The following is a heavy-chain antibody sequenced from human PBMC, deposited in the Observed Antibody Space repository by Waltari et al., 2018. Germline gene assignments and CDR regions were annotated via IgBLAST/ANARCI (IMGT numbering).Heavy chain of an antibody. V-gene: IGHV4-34*01. D-gene: IGHD3-10*02. CDR1: GGSFSGYY. J-gene: IGHJ4*02. CDR2: INHSGST. CDR3: ARDVPYYFFR. Sequence: QVQLQQWGAGLLKPSETLSLTCAVYGGSFSGYYWSWIRQPPGKGLEWIGEINHSGSTNYNPSLKSRVTISVDTSKNQFSLKLSSVTAADTAVYYCARDVPYYFFRWGQGTLVTVSS.